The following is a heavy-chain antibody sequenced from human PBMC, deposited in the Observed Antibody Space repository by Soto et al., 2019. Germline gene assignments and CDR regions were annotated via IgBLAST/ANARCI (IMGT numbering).Heavy chain of an antibody. Sequence: QVQLVQSGAEVKKPGASVKVSCKASGYTFTSYAMHWVRQAPGQRLEWMGWINAGNGNTKYSQKFQGRVTITRDTSASTAYMELSSLRSEDTAVYYGAGGGEDDFYWFDPWGQGTLVTVSS. CDR3: AGGGEDDFYWFDP. D-gene: IGHD3-3*01. J-gene: IGHJ5*02. CDR2: INAGNGNT. CDR1: GYTFTSYA. V-gene: IGHV1-3*01.